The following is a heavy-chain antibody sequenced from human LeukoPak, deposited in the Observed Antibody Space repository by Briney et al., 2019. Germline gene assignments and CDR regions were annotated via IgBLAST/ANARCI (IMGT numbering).Heavy chain of an antibody. CDR2: IYYSGST. Sequence: PSETLSLTCTVSSGSISSYYWSWIRQPPGKGLEWIGYIYYSGSTNYNPSLKSRVTISVDTSKNQFSLKQSSVTAADTAVYYCARTDYGDSYGMDVWGQGTTVTVSS. CDR3: ARTDYGDSYGMDV. CDR1: SGSISSYY. D-gene: IGHD4-17*01. V-gene: IGHV4-59*01. J-gene: IGHJ6*02.